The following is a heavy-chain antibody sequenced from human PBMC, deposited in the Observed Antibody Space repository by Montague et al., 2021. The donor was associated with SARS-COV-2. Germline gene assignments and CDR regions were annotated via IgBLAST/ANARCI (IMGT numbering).Heavy chain of an antibody. CDR1: GGSISSYY. CDR2: IYYSRST. J-gene: IGHJ4*02. D-gene: IGHD3-9*01. CDR3: ARLGLRYFDWLLLGEGYFDS. Sequence: SETLSLTCTVSGGSISSYYWSWIRQPSGKGLEWIRYIYYSRSTNYNPSLKSRVTISVDTSKNQFSLKLSSVTAADTAVYYCARLGLRYFDWLLLGEGYFDSWGQGPLVTVSS. V-gene: IGHV4-59*08.